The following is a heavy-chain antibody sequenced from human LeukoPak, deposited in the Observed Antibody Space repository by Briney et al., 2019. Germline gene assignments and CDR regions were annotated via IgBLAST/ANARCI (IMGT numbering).Heavy chain of an antibody. V-gene: IGHV3-7*01. CDR3: ARDGWSPDY. CDR2: IKQDGSEK. J-gene: IGHJ4*02. Sequence: ETLSLTCTVSGGSISSSSYYWGWIRQPPGKGLEWVANIKQDGSEKYYVDSVKGRFTISRDNAKNSLYLQMNSLRAEDTAVYYCARDGWSPDYWGQGTLVTVSS. CDR1: GGSISSSSYY.